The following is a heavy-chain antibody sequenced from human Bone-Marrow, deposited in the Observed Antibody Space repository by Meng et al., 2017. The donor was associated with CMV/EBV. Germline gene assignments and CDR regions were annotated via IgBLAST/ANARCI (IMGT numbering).Heavy chain of an antibody. CDR2: ISSGATNT. J-gene: IGHJ4*02. CDR3: ARPRSGFVVVPSAIYY. Sequence: GESLKISCVASGFIFSSYEMTWVRQAPGKGLEWLAHISSGATNTYHADSVKDRFTISRDNAKNTLYLHMSGLRPDDTAVYFCARPRSGFVVVPSAIYYWGRGTQATVSS. V-gene: IGHV3-48*03. CDR1: GFIFSSYE. D-gene: IGHD2-21*02.